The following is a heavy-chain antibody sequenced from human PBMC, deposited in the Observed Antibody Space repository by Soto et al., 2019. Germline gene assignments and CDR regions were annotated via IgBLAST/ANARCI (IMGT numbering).Heavy chain of an antibody. Sequence: QVQLVQSGAEVKKPGSSVKVSCKASGGTFSSYTIGWVRQAPGQGLEWMGRIIPILGIANYAQKFQGRVTITADKXXSXAXXELSSLRSEATAVYYCARGRLGLRPHYYYYYGMDVWGQGTTVTVSS. CDR1: GGTFSSYT. CDR2: IIPILGIA. D-gene: IGHD1-7*01. J-gene: IGHJ6*02. V-gene: IGHV1-69*02. CDR3: ARGRLGLRPHYYYYYGMDV.